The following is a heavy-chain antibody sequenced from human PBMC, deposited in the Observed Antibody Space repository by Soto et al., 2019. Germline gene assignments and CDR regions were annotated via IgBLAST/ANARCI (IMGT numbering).Heavy chain of an antibody. J-gene: IGHJ6*02. CDR1: GYTFYSHS. Sequence: QAQLVQSGAEVKKPGASVKVSCKASGYTFYSHSISWVRQAPGQGLEWMGRISADNGNTKSAQKFRGRVTMTTDTSTSIVSMELTNLRSDETAVYYCARCIQQDYYYGMDVWGQGTTVTVSS. CDR2: ISADNGNT. V-gene: IGHV1-18*01. D-gene: IGHD5-18*01. CDR3: ARCIQQDYYYGMDV.